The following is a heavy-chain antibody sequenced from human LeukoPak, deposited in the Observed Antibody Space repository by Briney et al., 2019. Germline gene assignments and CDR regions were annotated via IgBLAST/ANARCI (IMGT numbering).Heavy chain of an antibody. CDR2: ISWNSGSI. Sequence: GRSLRLSCAASGFTFDDYAMHWVRQAPGKGLEWVSGISWNSGSIGYADSVKGRFTISRDNAQNTLYLQMNSLRVEDTAVYYCIRDYGAVGATNAFDIWGQGTMVTVSS. J-gene: IGHJ3*02. CDR3: IRDYGAVGATNAFDI. D-gene: IGHD1-26*01. V-gene: IGHV3-9*01. CDR1: GFTFDDYA.